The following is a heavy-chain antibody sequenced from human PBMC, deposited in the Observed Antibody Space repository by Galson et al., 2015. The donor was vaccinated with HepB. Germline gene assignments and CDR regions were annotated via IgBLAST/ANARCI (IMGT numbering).Heavy chain of an antibody. J-gene: IGHJ4*02. V-gene: IGHV3-30*18. CDR2: ISHDGSNK. Sequence: SLRLSCAASGFTFSSYGMHWVRQAPGKGLEWVAVISHDGSNKYYADAVKGRFTISRDNAKNTLYLQMNSLRAEDTAVYYCSKGTWWIYPLRAYWGPLTLVTASS. D-gene: IGHD5-12*01. CDR1: GFTFSSYG. CDR3: SKGTWWIYPLRAY.